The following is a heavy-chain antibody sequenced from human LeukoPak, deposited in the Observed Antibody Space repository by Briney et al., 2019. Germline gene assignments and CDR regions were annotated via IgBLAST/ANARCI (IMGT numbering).Heavy chain of an antibody. CDR2: ISGSGGST. V-gene: IGHV3-23*01. D-gene: IGHD3-22*01. CDR3: AKSDYYDSSGYSIGNYFDY. Sequence: GGSLRLSCAASGFTFSSYAMSWVRQAPGKGLEWVSAISGSGGSTYYADSVKGRFTISRDNSKNTLYLQMNSLRAEDTAVYYCAKSDYYDSSGYSIGNYFDYWGQGTLVPVSS. CDR1: GFTFSSYA. J-gene: IGHJ4*02.